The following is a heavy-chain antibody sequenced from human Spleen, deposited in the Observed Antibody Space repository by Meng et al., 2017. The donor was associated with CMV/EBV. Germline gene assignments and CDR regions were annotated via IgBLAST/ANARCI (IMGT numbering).Heavy chain of an antibody. CDR3: AKDRGRTAAGVDY. J-gene: IGHJ4*02. CDR1: GFTFDSYG. V-gene: IGHV3-30*18. D-gene: IGHD1-14*01. Sequence: ASGFTFDSYGMHWVRQAPGKGLEWVAPISHDESKKDCADSVKGRFTVSRDNSKNTLFLQMNSLGAEDTAVYYCAKDRGRTAAGVDYWGQGTLVTVSS. CDR2: ISHDESKK.